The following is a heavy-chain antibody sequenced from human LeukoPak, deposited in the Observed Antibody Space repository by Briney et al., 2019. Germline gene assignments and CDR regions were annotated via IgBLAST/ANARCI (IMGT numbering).Heavy chain of an antibody. CDR1: GYTFTSYG. CDR3: ARTSVVVATKGWFDP. Sequence: GASVKVSCKASGYTFTSYGISWVRQAPGQGLEWMGWISAYNGNTNYAQKLQGRVTMTTDTSTTTAYMELRSLISDDTAVYFCARTSVVVATKGWFDPWGQGTLVTVSS. V-gene: IGHV1-18*01. J-gene: IGHJ5*02. CDR2: ISAYNGNT. D-gene: IGHD2-15*01.